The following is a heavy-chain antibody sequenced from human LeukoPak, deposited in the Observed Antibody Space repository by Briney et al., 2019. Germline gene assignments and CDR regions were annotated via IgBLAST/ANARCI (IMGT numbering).Heavy chain of an antibody. Sequence: PSETLSLTCTVSGGSFSSGSYYWSWIRQPPGKGLEWIGYIYYSGSTNYNPSLKSRVTISVDTSKNQFSLKLSSVTAADTAVYYCAREGIAAAGTLSSGLDVWGKGTTVTVSS. D-gene: IGHD6-13*01. J-gene: IGHJ6*04. CDR3: AREGIAAAGTLSSGLDV. V-gene: IGHV4-61*01. CDR1: GGSFSSGSYY. CDR2: IYYSGST.